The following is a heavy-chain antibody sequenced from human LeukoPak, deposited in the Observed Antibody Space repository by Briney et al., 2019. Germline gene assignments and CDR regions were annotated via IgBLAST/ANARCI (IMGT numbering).Heavy chain of an antibody. Sequence: GGPLRLSCAASGFTFSSYSMNWVRQAPGKGLEWVSSISSSSSYIYYADSVKGRFTISRDNAKNSLYLQMNSLRAEDTAVYYCARPDEQQLVRDAFDIWGQGTMVTVSS. CDR1: GFTFSSYS. CDR3: ARPDEQQLVRDAFDI. CDR2: ISSSSSYI. D-gene: IGHD6-13*01. V-gene: IGHV3-21*01. J-gene: IGHJ3*02.